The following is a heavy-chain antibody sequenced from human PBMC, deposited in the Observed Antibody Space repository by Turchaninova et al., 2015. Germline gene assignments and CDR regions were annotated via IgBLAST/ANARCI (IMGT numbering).Heavy chain of an antibody. CDR1: GFSLTTSGVG. V-gene: IGHV2-5*01. Sequence: QITLKESGPTLVEPTQTLTLTCTLSGFSLTTSGVGVAWIRPPQGKALEWLVLIYWNDDKRYSPCLKSRLTITKDTAKNQVVLTMTNMDPADTGTYYCAHRREYNSAWNEGYFDFWGQGTLVTVSA. J-gene: IGHJ4*02. CDR2: IYWNDDK. D-gene: IGHD1-1*01. CDR3: AHRREYNSAWNEGYFDF.